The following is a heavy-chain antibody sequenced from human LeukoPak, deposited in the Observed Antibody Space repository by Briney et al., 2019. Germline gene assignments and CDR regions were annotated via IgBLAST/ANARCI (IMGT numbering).Heavy chain of an antibody. Sequence: PGGSLRLSCAASGFTFSSYAMSWVRQAPGKGLEWVSAISGSGGSTYYADSVKGRFTISRNNSKNTLYLQMNSLRAEDTAVYYCAKDTFSLSSGWNYWGQGTLVTVSS. CDR3: AKDTFSLSSGWNY. D-gene: IGHD6-19*01. CDR1: GFTFSSYA. J-gene: IGHJ4*02. V-gene: IGHV3-23*01. CDR2: ISGSGGST.